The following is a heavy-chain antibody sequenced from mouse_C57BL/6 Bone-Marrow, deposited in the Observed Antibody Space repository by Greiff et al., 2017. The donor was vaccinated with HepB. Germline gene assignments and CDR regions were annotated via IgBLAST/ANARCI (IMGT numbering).Heavy chain of an antibody. CDR2: INPNYGTT. D-gene: IGHD1-1*01. CDR1: GYSFTDYN. V-gene: IGHV1-39*01. CDR3: ARDCLYDYGGSLWYFDV. J-gene: IGHJ1*03. Sequence: VQLQQSGPELVKPGASVKISCKASGYSFTDYNMNWVKQSNGKSLEWIGVINPNYGTTSYNQKFKGKATLTVDQSSSTAYMQHNSLTSEDSAVYYSARDCLYDYGGSLWYFDVWGTGTTVTVSS.